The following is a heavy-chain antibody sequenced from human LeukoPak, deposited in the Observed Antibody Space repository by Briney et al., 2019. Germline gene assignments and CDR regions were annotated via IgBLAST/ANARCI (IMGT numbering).Heavy chain of an antibody. CDR2: IYHSGST. Sequence: SETLSLTCTVSGYSISSGYYWGWIRQPPGKGLEWIGNIYHSGSTYYDPSLKSRVTISLDTSKNQFSLKLSSVTAADAAVYYCARGQPYYDFWSGKGGFDYWGQGTLVTVSS. V-gene: IGHV4-38-2*02. D-gene: IGHD3-3*01. CDR1: GYSISSGYY. J-gene: IGHJ4*02. CDR3: ARGQPYYDFWSGKGGFDY.